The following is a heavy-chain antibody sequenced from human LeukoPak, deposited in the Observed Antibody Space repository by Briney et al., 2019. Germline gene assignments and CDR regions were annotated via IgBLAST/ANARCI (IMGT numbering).Heavy chain of an antibody. CDR1: GFTSSSYS. V-gene: IGHV3-21*01. D-gene: IGHD4-17*01. CDR2: INSSSSYI. J-gene: IGHJ4*02. Sequence: GGSLTLSCAASGFTSSSYSMNWVRPPPGNGLEWVSSINSSSSYIYYADSVKGRFTIYRDNAKNSLYLQMNSLRAEDTAVYYCARAPYGDYYFDYWGQGTLVTVSS. CDR3: ARAPYGDYYFDY.